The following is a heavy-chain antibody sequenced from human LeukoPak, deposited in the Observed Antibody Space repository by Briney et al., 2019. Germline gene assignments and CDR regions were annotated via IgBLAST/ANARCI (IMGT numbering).Heavy chain of an antibody. D-gene: IGHD1-26*01. Sequence: GGSLRLSCAASGFTFSSYGMHWVRQAPGKGLEWVAVISYDGSNKYYADSVKGRFTISRDNSKNTLYLQKNSLRTEDTAVYYCAKEKGEFDYWGQGTLVTVSS. CDR1: GFTFSSYG. J-gene: IGHJ4*02. CDR2: ISYDGSNK. CDR3: AKEKGEFDY. V-gene: IGHV3-30*18.